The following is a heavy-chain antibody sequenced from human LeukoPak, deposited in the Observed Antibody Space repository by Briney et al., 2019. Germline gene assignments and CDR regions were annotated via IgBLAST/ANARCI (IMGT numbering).Heavy chain of an antibody. CDR3: ARDGLRGNNWFDP. V-gene: IGHV3-7*03. Sequence: GGSLRLSCAASGFTFSSHWMIWVRQAPGKGLEWVANIKQDGSEKHYVDSVKGRFTISRDNAKNSLYLQMNSLRAEDTAVYYCARDGLRGNNWFDPWGQGTLVTVSS. CDR1: GFTFSSHW. D-gene: IGHD5-24*01. CDR2: IKQDGSEK. J-gene: IGHJ5*02.